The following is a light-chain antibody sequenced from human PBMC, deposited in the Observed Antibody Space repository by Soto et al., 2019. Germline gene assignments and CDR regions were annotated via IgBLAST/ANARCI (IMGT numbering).Light chain of an antibody. CDR2: DAS. V-gene: IGKV3-11*01. CDR1: QSINNY. CDR3: QQYNNWWT. Sequence: EIVLTQSPATLSLSPGERAILSCRASQSINNYLVWFQQKPGQAPRLLMYDASKRAIGIPARFSGSGSGTDFTLTISSLETEDFAVYFCQQYNNWWTFGQGTKVDIK. J-gene: IGKJ1*01.